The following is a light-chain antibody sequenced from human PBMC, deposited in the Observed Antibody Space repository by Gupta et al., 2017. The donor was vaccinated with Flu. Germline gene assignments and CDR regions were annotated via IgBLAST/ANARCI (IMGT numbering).Light chain of an antibody. V-gene: IGLV1-44*01. CDR2: SNN. CDR1: SSNIGSNT. CDR3: DASDDSRNGFWV. Sequence: QSVLTQPPSASGTPGQRVTISCSGSSSNIGSNTVNWYQQLPGTAPNLLIYSNNQRPSGVPPPFSCSTSGTSAAIAISALQSEEEADYYCDASDDSRNGFWVFGGGTKLTVL. J-gene: IGLJ3*02.